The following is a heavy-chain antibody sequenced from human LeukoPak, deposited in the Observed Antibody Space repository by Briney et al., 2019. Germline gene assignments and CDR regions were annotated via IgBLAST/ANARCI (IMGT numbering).Heavy chain of an antibody. CDR2: INPNSGGT. CDR3: ARIGPAGHDHGMDV. CDR1: GYTFTGYY. J-gene: IGHJ6*02. V-gene: IGHV1-2*02. Sequence: GASVKVSCKASGYTFTGYYMHWVRQAPGQGLEWMGWINPNSGGTNYAQKCQGRVTMTRDTSISTAYMELRRLRSDDTAVDYCARIGPAGHDHGMDVWGQGTTVTVSS. D-gene: IGHD6-13*01.